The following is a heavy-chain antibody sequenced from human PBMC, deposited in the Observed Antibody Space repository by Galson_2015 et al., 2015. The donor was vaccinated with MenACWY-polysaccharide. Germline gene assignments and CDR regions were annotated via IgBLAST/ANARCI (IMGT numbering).Heavy chain of an antibody. J-gene: IGHJ4*02. CDR1: GFTFSTYW. CDR3: ARGCSGYD. CDR2: IKSDGSST. V-gene: IGHV3-74*01. D-gene: IGHD5-12*01. Sequence: SLRLSCAASGFTFSTYWMHWVRQAPGKGLVWVSRIKSDGSSTSYADSVKGRFTISRDNAKNTLYLQMNSLRAEDTAAYYCARGCSGYDWGQGTLVTVSS.